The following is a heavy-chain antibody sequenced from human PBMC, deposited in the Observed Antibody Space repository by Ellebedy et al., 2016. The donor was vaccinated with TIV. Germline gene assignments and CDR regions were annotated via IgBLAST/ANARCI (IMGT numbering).Heavy chain of an antibody. D-gene: IGHD6-19*01. CDR2: ISGSGGST. J-gene: IGHJ5*02. V-gene: IGHV3-23*01. CDR1: GFTFSSYA. CDR3: ARLGGSSGWYLYNWFDP. Sequence: GESLKISCAASGFTFSSYAMSWVRQAPGKGLEWVSAISGSGGSTYYADSVKGRFTISRDNAKNSLYLQMNSLRAEDTAVYYCARLGGSSGWYLYNWFDPWGQGTLVTVSS.